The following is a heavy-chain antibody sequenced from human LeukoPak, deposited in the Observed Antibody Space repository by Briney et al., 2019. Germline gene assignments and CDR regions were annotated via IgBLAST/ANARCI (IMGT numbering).Heavy chain of an antibody. CDR1: GYTFTSYD. D-gene: IGHD2-2*01. CDR3: ARDRGLCSSTKCPNSNVYDY. J-gene: IGHJ4*02. CDR2: MNPNSGNT. Sequence: ASVKVSCKASGYTFTSYDINWVRQATGQGLEWMGWMNPNSGNTGYAQKFQGRVTMTRNTSISTAYMELSSLRSEDTAVYYCARDRGLCSSTKCPNSNVYDYWGQGTLVTVSS. V-gene: IGHV1-8*01.